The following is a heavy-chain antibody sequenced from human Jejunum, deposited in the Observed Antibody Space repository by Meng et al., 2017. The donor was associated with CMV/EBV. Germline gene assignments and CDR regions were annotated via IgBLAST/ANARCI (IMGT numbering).Heavy chain of an antibody. V-gene: IGHV3-48*03. CDR2: ISTSGTFI. CDR1: TFSSYE. Sequence: TFSSYEINWVRQAPGKGLELVSFISTSGTFIHYADSVKGRFTISRDNTKNSLYLQMNSLRAEDSAVYYCTRDLNWGNSSPYYFAYWGQGTLVTVSS. J-gene: IGHJ4*02. CDR3: TRDLNWGNSSPYYFAY. D-gene: IGHD7-27*01.